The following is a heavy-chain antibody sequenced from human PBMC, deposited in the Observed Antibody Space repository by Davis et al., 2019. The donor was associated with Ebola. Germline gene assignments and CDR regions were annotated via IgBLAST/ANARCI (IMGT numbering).Heavy chain of an antibody. J-gene: IGHJ5*02. D-gene: IGHD1-26*01. CDR2: ISSRSSTI. CDR1: GFTFSSYS. V-gene: IGHV3-48*02. Sequence: PGGSLRLSCAASGFTFSSYSMNWVRQAPGKGLEWVSYISSRSSTIYYADSVKGRFTISRDNAKNSLYLQMNSLRDEDTAVHYCARVVGATTGWFDPWGQGTLVTVSS. CDR3: ARVVGATTGWFDP.